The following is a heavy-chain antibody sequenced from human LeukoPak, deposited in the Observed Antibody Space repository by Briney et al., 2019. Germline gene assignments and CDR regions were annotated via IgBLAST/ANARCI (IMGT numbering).Heavy chain of an antibody. CDR1: GFPFSSYT. Sequence: GGSLRLSCAASGFPFSSYTMTWVRQAPGKGLEWVSSINRSGGSTYYADSLKGRFTVYRDNSKSTLYLQMNSLRAEDTAVYYCAKRHSKGWIGGHDYWGQGTLVTVSS. D-gene: IGHD6-19*01. CDR2: INRSGGST. J-gene: IGHJ4*02. V-gene: IGHV3-23*01. CDR3: AKRHSKGWIGGHDY.